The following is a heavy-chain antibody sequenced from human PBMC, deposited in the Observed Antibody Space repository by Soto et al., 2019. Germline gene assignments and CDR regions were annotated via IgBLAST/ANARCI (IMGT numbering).Heavy chain of an antibody. V-gene: IGHV3-74*01. J-gene: IGHJ4*02. Sequence: EVQLVESGGGLVQPGGSLRLSCAASGFTFSSYWMHWVRQVPEKGLVWVSRINTDGSSIAYADSVKGRFTISRDNAKNTLYLQMNSLRAEDTALYHCAIDPTGSVFDYWGQGTLVTVSS. D-gene: IGHD6-25*01. CDR2: INTDGSSI. CDR3: AIDPTGSVFDY. CDR1: GFTFSSYW.